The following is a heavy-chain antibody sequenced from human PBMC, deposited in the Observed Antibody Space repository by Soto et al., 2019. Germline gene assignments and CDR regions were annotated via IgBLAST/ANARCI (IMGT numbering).Heavy chain of an antibody. CDR1: GCNYTSYW. CDR2: IYPGDSDT. J-gene: IGHJ6*02. Sequence: PVVPHKIPKKGPGCNYTSYWIGWVRQKTGKGVEWMGIIYPGDSDTRYSPSFQGQVTIPADKSISTAYLQWSSLKASDTAMYYCARREQPTPEYYYYGMDVWGQGTTVTVSS. D-gene: IGHD1-26*01. V-gene: IGHV5-51*01. CDR3: ARREQPTPEYYYYGMDV.